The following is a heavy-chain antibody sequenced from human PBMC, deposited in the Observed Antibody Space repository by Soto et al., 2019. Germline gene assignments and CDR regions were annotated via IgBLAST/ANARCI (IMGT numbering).Heavy chain of an antibody. J-gene: IGHJ5*02. Sequence: ASVKVSCKAPRDTFTSYYINLVRQAPGQVLEWMGVINPHGGSTAYAQKFKGRVTLTRDTSASTVYMEESSLTSEDTAMYYCARSSGGNFGIIIEGTNWFAPWGQGTMVTVSS. V-gene: IGHV1-46*01. CDR3: ARSSGGNFGIIIEGTNWFAP. CDR1: RDTFTSYY. D-gene: IGHD1-26*01. CDR2: INPHGGST.